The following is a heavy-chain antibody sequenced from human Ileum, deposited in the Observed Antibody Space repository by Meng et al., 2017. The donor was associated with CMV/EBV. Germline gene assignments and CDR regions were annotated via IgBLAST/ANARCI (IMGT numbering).Heavy chain of an antibody. Sequence: PWEPLSPTCSVTGAPVNIENDCWARIRKAPGKGLEWIGSVHKNGGTYHHPSLRSRVTISVDTSKNQFSLRMNSVTAADTAIYYCAKDLPRGPSDYWSQGTLVTVSS. CDR1: GAPVNIENDC. D-gene: IGHD3-10*01. CDR2: VHKNGGT. J-gene: IGHJ4*02. V-gene: IGHV4-39*07. CDR3: AKDLPRGPSDY.